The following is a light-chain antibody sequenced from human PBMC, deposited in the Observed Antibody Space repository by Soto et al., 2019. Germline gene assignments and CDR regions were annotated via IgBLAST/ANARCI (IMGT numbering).Light chain of an antibody. J-gene: IGKJ4*01. CDR3: QQYKEYVT. CDR1: QSVGTT. Sequence: EIVMTQFPDSLCVSPGESATLSCRASQSVGTTLAWYQQKPGQAPRLLIYGASTRASGCPPRFRGSGSGTDFTLNINYLRSEDIAVSFCQQYKEYVTCGGGTKVEV. V-gene: IGKV3D-15*01. CDR2: GAS.